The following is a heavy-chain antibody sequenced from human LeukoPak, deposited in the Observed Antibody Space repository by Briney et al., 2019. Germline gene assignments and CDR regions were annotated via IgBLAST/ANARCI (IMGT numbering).Heavy chain of an antibody. D-gene: IGHD3-10*01. Sequence: GASVKVSCVTSGYTFTDYGISWVRQAPGQGLEWLGWINGGNGNTKYSQKFQGRVTMTRNTSISTAYMELSSLRSEDTAVYYCAREMTWFGELSEDDAFDIWGQGTMVTVSS. J-gene: IGHJ3*02. CDR2: INGGNGNT. CDR3: AREMTWFGELSEDDAFDI. CDR1: GYTFTDYG. V-gene: IGHV1-18*01.